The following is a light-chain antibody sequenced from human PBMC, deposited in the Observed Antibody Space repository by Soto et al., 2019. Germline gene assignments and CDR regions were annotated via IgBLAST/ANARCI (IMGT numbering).Light chain of an antibody. CDR2: AAS. CDR1: QSISSY. J-gene: IGKJ1*01. CDR3: QQYYSYPRT. V-gene: IGKV1-8*01. Sequence: IQMTQSPSTLSASVVDRVTITCLASQSISSYLAWYQQKPGKAPKLLIYAASTLQSGVPSRFSGSGSGTDFTLTISCLQSEDFATYYCQQYYSYPRTFGQGTKVDIK.